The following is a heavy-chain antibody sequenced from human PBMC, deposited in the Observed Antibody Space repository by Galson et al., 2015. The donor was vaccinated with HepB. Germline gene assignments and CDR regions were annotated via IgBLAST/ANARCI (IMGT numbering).Heavy chain of an antibody. CDR1: GGAFSSHA. J-gene: IGHJ4*02. D-gene: IGHD4-17*01. V-gene: IGHV1-69*04. Sequence: SVKVSCKASGGAFSSHAISWVRQAPGQGLEWMGRIIPVLGRPNYAQKFQGRVTITADKSTSTAHMELSSLRFEDTAVYYCARDRDEFGDQGVNSWGQGTLVTVSS. CDR2: IIPVLGRP. CDR3: ARDRDEFGDQGVNS.